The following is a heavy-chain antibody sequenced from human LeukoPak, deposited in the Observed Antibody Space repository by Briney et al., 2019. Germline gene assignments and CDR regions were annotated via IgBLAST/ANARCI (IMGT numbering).Heavy chain of an antibody. Sequence: GGSLRPSCAASGFTFDDYAMHWVRQAPGKGLEWVSLISWDGGSTYYADSVKGRFTISRDNSKNSLYLQMNSLRAEDTALYYCAKNPLSGYYYGMDVWGKGTTVTVSS. D-gene: IGHD3-16*01. J-gene: IGHJ6*04. CDR3: AKNPLSGYYYGMDV. V-gene: IGHV3-43D*04. CDR1: GFTFDDYA. CDR2: ISWDGGST.